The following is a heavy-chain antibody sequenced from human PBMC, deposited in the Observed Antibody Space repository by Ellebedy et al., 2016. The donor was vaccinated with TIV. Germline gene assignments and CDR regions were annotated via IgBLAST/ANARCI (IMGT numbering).Heavy chain of an antibody. Sequence: AASVKVSCKASGYPFISYGITWVRQPPGQGLEWMGWISAYNGNTNYAQKLQGRVTMTTDTSTSTAYMELRSLRSDDTAVYYCARVVPGAMSFDPWGQGTLVTVSS. CDR1: GYPFISYG. V-gene: IGHV1-18*01. CDR3: ARVVPGAMSFDP. CDR2: ISAYNGNT. D-gene: IGHD2-2*01. J-gene: IGHJ5*02.